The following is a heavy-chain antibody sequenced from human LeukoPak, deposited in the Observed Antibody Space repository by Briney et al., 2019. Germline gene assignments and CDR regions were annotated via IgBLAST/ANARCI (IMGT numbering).Heavy chain of an antibody. CDR1: GDSISSNNC. D-gene: IGHD4-23*01. CDR2: VCPRGGI. J-gene: IGHJ6*02. CDR3: ARNGGFDQDV. V-gene: IGHV4-4*02. Sequence: SGTLSLTCTVSGDSISSNNCYSWVRQFPGKGLEWIGEVCPRGGINYNPSLWTRVTISPDRPRNQFSLNMISVTAADTAIYYCARNGGFDQDVWGQGTTVTVSS.